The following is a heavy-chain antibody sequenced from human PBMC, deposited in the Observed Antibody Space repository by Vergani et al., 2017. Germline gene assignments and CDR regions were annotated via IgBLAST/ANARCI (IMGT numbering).Heavy chain of an antibody. J-gene: IGHJ4*02. D-gene: IGHD2-2*01. CDR2: IYYSGST. CDR1: GGSISSGDYY. Sequence: QVQLQESGPGLVKPSQTLSLTCTVSGGSISSGDYYWSWIRQPPGKGLEWIGYIYYSGSTYYNPSLKSRVTISVDTSKNQFSLKLSSVTAADAAVYYCARVGPAEATKYYFDYWGQGTLVTVSS. V-gene: IGHV4-30-4*01. CDR3: ARVGPAEATKYYFDY.